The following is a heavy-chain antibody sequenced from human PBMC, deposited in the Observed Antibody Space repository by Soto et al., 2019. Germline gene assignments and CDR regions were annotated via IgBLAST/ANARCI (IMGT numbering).Heavy chain of an antibody. CDR1: GFTFSSYA. J-gene: IGHJ4*02. CDR3: ASAVAFEAMIFDY. Sequence: EVQLLESGGGLVQPGGSLRLSCAASGFTFSSYAMSWVRQAPGKGLEWVSAISGSGGSTYYADSVKGRFTISRDNSKNTLYLQMNSPRAEDTAVYYCASAVAFEAMIFDYWGQGTLVTVSS. CDR2: ISGSGGST. D-gene: IGHD2-15*01. V-gene: IGHV3-23*01.